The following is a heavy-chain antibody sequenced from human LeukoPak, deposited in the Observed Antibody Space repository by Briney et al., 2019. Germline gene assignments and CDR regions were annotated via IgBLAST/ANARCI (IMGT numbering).Heavy chain of an antibody. D-gene: IGHD5-12*01. J-gene: IGHJ6*03. CDR1: GYTFTSYG. V-gene: IGHV1-18*01. CDR3: ARESRAILRGGFYYYYYMDV. CDR2: ISVYNGNT. Sequence: ASVKVSCKASGYTFTSYGISWVRQAPGQGLEWVGWISVYNGNTNYAQKLQGRVTMTADTSTSTAYMELRSLRSDDTAVYYCARESRAILRGGFYYYYYMDVWGKGTTVTVSS.